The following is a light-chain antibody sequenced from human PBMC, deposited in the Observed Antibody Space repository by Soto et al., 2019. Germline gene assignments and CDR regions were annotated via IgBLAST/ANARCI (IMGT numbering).Light chain of an antibody. V-gene: IGKV1-5*03. J-gene: IGKJ3*01. CDR3: QQYNSYPFT. CDR2: KAP. CDR1: QSMTSW. Sequence: DIQMTQSPSTLSASVGDRVTITCRASQSMTSWLAWYQQKPGKAPKLLIYKAPSLESGVPSRFSRRGSGTEFTLTISSLQPDEFATYYCQQYNSYPFTFGPGTKVDIK.